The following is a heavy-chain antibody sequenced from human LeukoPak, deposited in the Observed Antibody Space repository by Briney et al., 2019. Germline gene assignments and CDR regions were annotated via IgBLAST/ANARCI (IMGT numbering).Heavy chain of an antibody. CDR3: AIGYSTVTPDY. CDR2: INHSGST. Sequence: SETLSLTCAVYGGSFSGYYWSWIRQPPGKGLEWIGEINHSGSTNYNPSLKSRVTISVDTSKNQFSLKLSSVTAADTAVYHCAIGYSTVTPDYWGQGTLVTVSS. CDR1: GGSFSGYY. J-gene: IGHJ4*02. D-gene: IGHD4-17*01. V-gene: IGHV4-34*01.